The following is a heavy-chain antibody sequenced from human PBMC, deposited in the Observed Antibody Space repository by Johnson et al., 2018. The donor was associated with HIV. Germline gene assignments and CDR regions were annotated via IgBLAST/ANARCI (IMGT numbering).Heavy chain of an antibody. Sequence: SYDGSNKYYADSVKGRFTISRDNSKNTLYLQMNSLRAEDTAVYYCARVLTTRGAFDIWGQGTMVTVSS. J-gene: IGHJ3*02. D-gene: IGHD3-9*01. CDR3: ARVLTTRGAFDI. CDR2: SYDGSNK. V-gene: IGHV3-30-3*01.